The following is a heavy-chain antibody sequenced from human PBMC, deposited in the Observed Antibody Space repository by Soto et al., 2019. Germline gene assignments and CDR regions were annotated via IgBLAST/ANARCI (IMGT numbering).Heavy chain of an antibody. V-gene: IGHV3-64*01. Sequence: PGGSLRLSCAASGFTFGSYAVHWVRQAPGKGLEYVSAISSNGGSTYYANSVKGRFTISRDNSKNTLYLQMGSLRAEDMAVYYCTRAIRYCSGGSCYGDDAFDIWGQGTMVTVSS. J-gene: IGHJ3*02. CDR1: GFTFGSYA. CDR2: ISSNGGST. CDR3: TRAIRYCSGGSCYGDDAFDI. D-gene: IGHD2-15*01.